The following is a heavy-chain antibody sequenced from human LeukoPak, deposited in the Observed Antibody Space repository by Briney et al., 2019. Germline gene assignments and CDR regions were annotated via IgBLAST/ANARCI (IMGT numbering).Heavy chain of an antibody. D-gene: IGHD2-2*01. V-gene: IGHV5-51*01. CDR2: IFPADSDT. CDR1: GYIFTSYM. CDR3: ARLQLAGGYYHMDV. J-gene: IGHJ6*03. Sequence: GESLKISSQGSGYIFTSYMIGCVRQMPGKGLEWMGIIFPADSDTRYSPSFQGQVTISADKSISTAYVQWSSLKASDTAMYYCARLQLAGGYYHMDVWGKGTTVTVSS.